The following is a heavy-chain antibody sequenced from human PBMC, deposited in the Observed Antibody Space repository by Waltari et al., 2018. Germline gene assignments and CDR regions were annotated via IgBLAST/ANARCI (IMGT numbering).Heavy chain of an antibody. CDR3: ARDGTGYDAFDI. CDR1: GGSISSYY. CDR2: IYYSGST. Sequence: QVQLPESGPGLVKPSETLSLTCTVSGGSISSYYWSWIRQPPGKGLEWIGYIYYSGSTNYNPSLKSRVTISVDTSKNQFSLKLSSVTAADTAVYYCARDGTGYDAFDIWGQGTMVTVSS. J-gene: IGHJ3*02. V-gene: IGHV4-59*01. D-gene: IGHD1-7*01.